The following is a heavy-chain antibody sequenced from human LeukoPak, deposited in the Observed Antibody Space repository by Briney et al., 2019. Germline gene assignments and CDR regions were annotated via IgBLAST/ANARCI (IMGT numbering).Heavy chain of an antibody. CDR1: GGTFSIYA. CDR3: AREGGVDTARPPLMDV. CDR2: IIPIFGTT. D-gene: IGHD5-18*01. Sequence: ASVKVFCKASGGTFSIYAISWVRQAPGQGLEWMGRIIPIFGTTNYAQKFQGRVTITTDESTSTAYMELSSLRTEDTAVYYCAREGGVDTARPPLMDVWGKGTTVTVSS. V-gene: IGHV1-69*05. J-gene: IGHJ6*03.